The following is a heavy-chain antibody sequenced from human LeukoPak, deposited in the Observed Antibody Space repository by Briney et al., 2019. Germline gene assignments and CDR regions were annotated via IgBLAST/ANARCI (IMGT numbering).Heavy chain of an antibody. Sequence: ASVKVSCKASGYTFTSYDINWVRQATGRGREWMGWMNPNSGNAGYGQRFQGRVTMTRNTSISTAYMELSSLRSEDTAVYYCARGLVGSSPSYWGQGTLVTVSS. V-gene: IGHV1-8*01. CDR1: GYTFTSYD. CDR2: MNPNSGNA. CDR3: ARGLVGSSPSY. D-gene: IGHD6-6*01. J-gene: IGHJ4*02.